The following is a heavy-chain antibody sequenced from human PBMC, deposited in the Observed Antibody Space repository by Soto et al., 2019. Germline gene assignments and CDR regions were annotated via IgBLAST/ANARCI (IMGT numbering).Heavy chain of an antibody. CDR3: ARAGVCSSTSCYGDY. CDR1: GFTVSSNY. J-gene: IGHJ4*02. Sequence: EVQLVESGGGLVQPGGSLRLSCAASGFTVSSNYMTWVRQAPGKGLEWVSLIYSGGSTYYADSVRGRFTISRDNSKNTLSLQMNSLRAEDTAVYYCARAGVCSSTSCYGDYCGQGTLVTVSS. CDR2: IYSGGST. V-gene: IGHV3-66*01. D-gene: IGHD2-2*01.